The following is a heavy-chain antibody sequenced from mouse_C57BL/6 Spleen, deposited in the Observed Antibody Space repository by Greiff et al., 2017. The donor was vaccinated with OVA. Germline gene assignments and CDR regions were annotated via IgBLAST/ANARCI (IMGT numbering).Heavy chain of an antibody. CDR3: ARGADYYYGSSSSSYWYFDV. V-gene: IGHV5-16*01. D-gene: IGHD1-1*01. CDR2: INYDGSST. Sequence: EVKLQESEGGLVQPGSSMKLSCTASGFTFSDYYMAWVRQVPEKGLEWVANINYDGSSTYYLDSLKSRFIISRDNAKNILYLQMSSLKSEDTATYYCARGADYYYGSSSSSYWYFDVWGTGTTVTVSS. CDR1: GFTFSDYY. J-gene: IGHJ1*03.